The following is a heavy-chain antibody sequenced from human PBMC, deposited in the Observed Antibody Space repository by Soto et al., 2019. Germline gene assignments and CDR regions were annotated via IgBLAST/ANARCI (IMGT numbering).Heavy chain of an antibody. V-gene: IGHV4-4*07. J-gene: IGHJ4*02. D-gene: IGHD1-1*01. CDR2: IYTSGNT. Sequence: SLSLTCTVSGGSIIGYFWSWVRQPAGKGLEWIGRIYTSGNTDYNPSLKSRVTMSSDKSENLLSLKVTSVTAADTAVYFCAREDQLGHFDYWGQGALVTVYS. CDR3: AREDQLGHFDY. CDR1: GGSIIGYF.